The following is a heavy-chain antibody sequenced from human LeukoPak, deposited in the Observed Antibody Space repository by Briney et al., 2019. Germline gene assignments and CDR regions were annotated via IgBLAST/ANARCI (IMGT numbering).Heavy chain of an antibody. CDR1: GFTFSSYS. CDR2: ISSSSSTI. Sequence: GGSLRLSCGASGFTFSSYSMNWGRQAPGKGLEWVSYISSSSSTIYYADSVKGRFTISRDNAKNSRYLQMNSMRAEDTAVYYSARDREARYYYDSSGYYEFDYWGQGTLATVSS. V-gene: IGHV3-48*04. D-gene: IGHD3-22*01. CDR3: ARDREARYYYDSSGYYEFDY. J-gene: IGHJ4*02.